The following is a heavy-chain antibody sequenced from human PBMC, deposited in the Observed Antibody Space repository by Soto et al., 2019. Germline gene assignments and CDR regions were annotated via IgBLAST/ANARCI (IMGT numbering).Heavy chain of an antibody. CDR1: GYTFTSYY. D-gene: IGHD6-13*01. V-gene: IGHV1-46*01. Sequence: ASVKVSCKASGYTFTSYYIHWVRQAPGQGLEWMGVINPSGGSTSSAQKFQSRVTMTKDTSTSTVYMELSSLRSEDTAVYYCARGFSTYGSTWYDNHLDYWGQRTLVTVSS. CDR3: ARGFSTYGSTWYDNHLDY. J-gene: IGHJ4*02. CDR2: INPSGGST.